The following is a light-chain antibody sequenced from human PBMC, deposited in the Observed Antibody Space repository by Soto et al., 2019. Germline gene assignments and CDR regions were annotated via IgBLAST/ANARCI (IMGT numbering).Light chain of an antibody. CDR3: SSYTSSSTRV. CDR1: SSDVGAYDY. J-gene: IGLJ1*01. V-gene: IGLV2-14*03. CDR2: EVS. Sequence: HSALSEPASVSVSPGQSVTISCTGTSSDVGAYDYVSWYQQHPDKAPKLMIYEVSNRPSGVCNRFSGSKSVNTATLTISGLQTEDEADYYCSSYTSSSTRVFGTGTKVTVL.